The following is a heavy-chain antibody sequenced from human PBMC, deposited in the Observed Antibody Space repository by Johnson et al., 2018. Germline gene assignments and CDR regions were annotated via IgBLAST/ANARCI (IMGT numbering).Heavy chain of an antibody. CDR3: TTTLIVVFGGGVDR. CDR1: GFTFSGSA. J-gene: IGHJ2*01. CDR2: IRSKANSYAT. D-gene: IGHD3-22*01. V-gene: IGHV3-73*01. Sequence: EVQLVESGGGLVQPGGSLKLSCAASGFTFSGSAMHWVRQASGKGLEWVGRIRSKANSYATAYAASVKGRFTISRDDSKNTAYLQMNSLKTEDTAVYYCTTTLIVVFGGGVDRWGRGTLVTVSS.